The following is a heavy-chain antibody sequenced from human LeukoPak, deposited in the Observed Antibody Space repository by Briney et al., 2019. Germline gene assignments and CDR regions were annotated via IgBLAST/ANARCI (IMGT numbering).Heavy chain of an antibody. D-gene: IGHD6-19*01. CDR2: IRSKAYGGTT. CDR1: GFTFGDYA. Sequence: GGSLRLSCTASGFTFGDYAMSWVRQAPGKGLEGVGFIRSKAYGGTTEYAASVKGRFTISRDDSKSIAYLQMNSLKTEDTAVYYCTRDGAVAGWFDYWGQGTLVTVSS. CDR3: TRDGAVAGWFDY. V-gene: IGHV3-49*04. J-gene: IGHJ4*02.